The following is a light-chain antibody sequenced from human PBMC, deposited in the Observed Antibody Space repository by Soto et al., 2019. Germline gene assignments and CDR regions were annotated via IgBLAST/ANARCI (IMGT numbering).Light chain of an antibody. CDR2: GAS. J-gene: IGKJ2*01. V-gene: IGKV3-15*01. CDR1: QGVSSN. CDR3: QQYNNWPYT. Sequence: EIVMTQSPATLSVSPGERATLSCRASQGVSSNLAWYQQKPGQAPRLLIYGASTRATGIPARFSGSGSGTEVTLTISSLQSEDFALYYCQQYNNWPYTFGQGTKLEIK.